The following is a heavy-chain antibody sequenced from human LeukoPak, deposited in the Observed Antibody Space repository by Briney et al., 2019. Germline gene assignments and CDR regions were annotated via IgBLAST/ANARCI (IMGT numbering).Heavy chain of an antibody. CDR2: MNPNSGNT. CDR3: ARGQMTTPYYFDY. Sequence: ASVKVSCKASGYTFASYDINWVRQATGQGLEWMGWMNPNSGNTGYAQKFQGRVTMTRNTSISTAYMELSSLRSEDTAVYYCARGQMTTPYYFDYWGQGTLVTVSS. CDR1: GYTFASYD. V-gene: IGHV1-8*01. D-gene: IGHD4-17*01. J-gene: IGHJ4*02.